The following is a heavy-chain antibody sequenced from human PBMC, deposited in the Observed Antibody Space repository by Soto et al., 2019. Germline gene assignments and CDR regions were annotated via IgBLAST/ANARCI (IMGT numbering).Heavy chain of an antibody. V-gene: IGHV3-30-3*01. CDR2: ISYDGSNK. D-gene: IGHD2-2*01. J-gene: IGHJ4*02. CDR3: AREGLLSSTYYFDY. CDR1: GFTFSSYA. Sequence: QVQLVESGGGVVQPGRSLRLSCAASGFTFSSYAMHWVRQAPGKGLVWVAVISYDGSNKYYADSVKGRFTISRDNSKNTLYLQMNSLRAEDTAVYYCAREGLLSSTYYFDYWGQGTLVTVSS.